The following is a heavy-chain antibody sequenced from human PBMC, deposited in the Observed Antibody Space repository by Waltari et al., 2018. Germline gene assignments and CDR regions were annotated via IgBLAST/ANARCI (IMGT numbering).Heavy chain of an antibody. Sequence: QVQLQESGPGLVKPSETLSLTCTVSGGSISSHYWSWLRQPPGKGLEWIGYIYYSGSTNYNPSLKSRVTISVDTSKNQFSLKLSSVTAADTAVYYCARARTFSGSYPYWYFDLWGRGTLVTVSS. D-gene: IGHD1-26*01. CDR3: ARARTFSGSYPYWYFDL. V-gene: IGHV4-59*11. CDR2: IYYSGST. J-gene: IGHJ2*01. CDR1: GGSISSHY.